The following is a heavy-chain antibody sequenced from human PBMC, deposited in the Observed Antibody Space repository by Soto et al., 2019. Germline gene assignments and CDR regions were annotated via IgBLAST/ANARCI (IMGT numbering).Heavy chain of an antibody. V-gene: IGHV4-34*01. CDR3: ARAARGSYRREPDY. Sequence: SETLSLTCAFYGRSFSGYYWSWIRQPPGKGLEWSGEINHSGSTNYKPSLKSRVTISVDTSKNQFSLKLSSVTAADTAVYYCARAARGSYRREPDYWGQGTLVTVSS. CDR2: INHSGST. J-gene: IGHJ4*02. CDR1: GRSFSGYY. D-gene: IGHD3-16*02.